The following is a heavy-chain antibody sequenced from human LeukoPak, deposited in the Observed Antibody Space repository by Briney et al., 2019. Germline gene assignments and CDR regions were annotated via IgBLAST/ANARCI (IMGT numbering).Heavy chain of an antibody. D-gene: IGHD3-3*01. CDR1: GFTFSSYS. Sequence: GGSLRLSCAASGFTFSSYSMNWVRQAPGKGLEWVSSISSSSSYIHYADSVKGRFTISRDNAKNSLYLQMNSLRAEDTAVYYCAKVEWPDAFSIWGQGTMVTVSS. J-gene: IGHJ3*02. V-gene: IGHV3-21*01. CDR2: ISSSSSYI. CDR3: AKVEWPDAFSI.